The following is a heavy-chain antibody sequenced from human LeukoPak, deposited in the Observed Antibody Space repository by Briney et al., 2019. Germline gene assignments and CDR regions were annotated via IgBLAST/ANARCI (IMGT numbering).Heavy chain of an antibody. V-gene: IGHV3-21*01. J-gene: IGHJ4*02. Sequence: GGSLRLSCAASGFTFSNYAMIWVRQAPGKGLEWVSSISSGSDYIYYADSLKGRFTISRDNPTNSLYLQMNSLRVDDTALYYCARMPAAIDYWGQGTLVTVSS. CDR3: ARMPAAIDY. CDR1: GFTFSNYA. CDR2: ISSGSDYI. D-gene: IGHD2-2*01.